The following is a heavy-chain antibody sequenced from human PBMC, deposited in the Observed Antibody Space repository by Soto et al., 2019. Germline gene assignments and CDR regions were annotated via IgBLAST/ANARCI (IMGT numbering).Heavy chain of an antibody. J-gene: IGHJ6*02. V-gene: IGHV3-23*01. D-gene: IGHD3-3*01. Sequence: EVQLLESGGGLVQPGGSLRLSCAASGFTFRSYAMAWVRQAPGKGLEWVSGISGSGGRTNYTESVRGRFNISRDNSRNTLDLIMNNLIAADTATYYCAKDRATIYGVIWKYGMDVWGQGTTVSVSS. CDR2: ISGSGGRT. CDR1: GFTFRSYA. CDR3: AKDRATIYGVIWKYGMDV.